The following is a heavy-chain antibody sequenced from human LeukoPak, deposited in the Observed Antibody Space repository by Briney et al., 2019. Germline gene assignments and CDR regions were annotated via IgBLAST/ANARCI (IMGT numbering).Heavy chain of an antibody. CDR3: ARSRDCSGGSCFNWFDP. CDR2: INAGNGNT. D-gene: IGHD2-15*01. V-gene: IGHV1-3*01. CDR1: GYTFTSYA. J-gene: IGHJ5*02. Sequence: ASVKVSCKAPGYTFTSYAMHWVRQAPGQRFEWMGWINAGNGNTKYSQNFQGRVSITRDTSASTVYMELSSLRSEDTAVYYCARSRDCSGGSCFNWFDPWGQGTLVTVSS.